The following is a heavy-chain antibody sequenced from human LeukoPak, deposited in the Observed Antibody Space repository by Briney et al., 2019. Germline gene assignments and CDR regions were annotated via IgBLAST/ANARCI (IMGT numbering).Heavy chain of an antibody. D-gene: IGHD2-8*01. CDR1: GFTFSNHG. J-gene: IGHJ4*02. V-gene: IGHV3-23*01. CDR3: ATSFTRISILMQK. Sequence: GSLRLSCAASGFTFSNHGLNWVRQAPGKGLEWVSAISDGGETFYADSVKGRFTISRDNSKNTLYLQMNSLRAVDTALYYCATSFTRISILMQKWGQGALVTVSS. CDR2: ISDGGET.